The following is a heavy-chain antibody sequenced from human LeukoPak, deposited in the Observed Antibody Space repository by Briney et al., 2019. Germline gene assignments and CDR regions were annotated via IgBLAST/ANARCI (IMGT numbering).Heavy chain of an antibody. V-gene: IGHV4-59*01. CDR2: LYYSRNT. D-gene: IGHD5-18*01. CDR3: DIELWGAGRTQY. CDR1: SCSIGYYY. J-gene: IGHJ4*02. Sequence: PSETLSLTCTVYSCSIGYYYCCWIREPPGKGLEWIGYLYYSRNTNYSPSLKSRVTISAATSKNQVYLKMRWVTVADPAVYYGDIELWGAGRTQYWGQGTQVIVSS.